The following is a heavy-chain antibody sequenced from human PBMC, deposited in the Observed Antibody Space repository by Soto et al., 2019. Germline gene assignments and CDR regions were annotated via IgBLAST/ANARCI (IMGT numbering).Heavy chain of an antibody. CDR1: GYTFTSYG. V-gene: IGHV1-18*04. CDR2: ISAYNGNT. J-gene: IGHJ4*02. D-gene: IGHD3-22*01. CDR3: ARVRDYYDASGYYHRYYFDY. Sequence: ASVKVSCKASGYTFTSYGISWVRQAPGQGLEWMGWISAYNGNTNYAQKLQGRVTMTTDTSTSTAYMELRSLRSDDTAVYYCARVRDYYDASGYYHRYYFDYWGQGTLVTVS.